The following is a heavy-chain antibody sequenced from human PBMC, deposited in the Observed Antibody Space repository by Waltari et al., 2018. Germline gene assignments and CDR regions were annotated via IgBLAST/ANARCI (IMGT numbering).Heavy chain of an antibody. J-gene: IGHJ6*03. CDR1: GGSISSYY. CDR3: ARDLSSTSLGYYYYLDV. Sequence: GKPSETLSLTCTVSGGSISSYYWSWIRQPAGKGLEWIGRIYTSGSTNYNPSLKSRVTMSVDTSKNQFSLKLSSVTAADTAVYYCARDLSSTSLGYYYYLDVWGKGTTVTISS. D-gene: IGHD2-2*01. CDR2: IYTSGST. V-gene: IGHV4-4*07.